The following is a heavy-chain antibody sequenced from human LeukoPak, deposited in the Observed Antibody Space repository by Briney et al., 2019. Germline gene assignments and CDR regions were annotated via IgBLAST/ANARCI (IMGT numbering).Heavy chain of an antibody. V-gene: IGHV4-39*01. CDR1: GDFITGSTYY. CDR2: MYYSGST. Sequence: PSETLSLTCTVSGDFITGSTYYWGWIRQPPGQGLEWIGSMYYSGSTYSNPSLRSRVTMSADTSKNQFFLNLKSVTAADTAVYYCARQYYDSTGYYYFDYWGQGTLVTVSS. D-gene: IGHD3-22*01. J-gene: IGHJ4*02. CDR3: ARQYYDSTGYYYFDY.